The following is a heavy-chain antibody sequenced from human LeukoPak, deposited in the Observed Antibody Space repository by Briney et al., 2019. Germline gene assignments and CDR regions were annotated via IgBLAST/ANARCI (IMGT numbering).Heavy chain of an antibody. D-gene: IGHD1-14*01. CDR3: AKSSPNRVNANWFDP. V-gene: IGHV3-30*04. J-gene: IGHJ5*02. CDR1: GFTFSSYA. CDR2: ISYDGSNK. Sequence: GGSLRLSCAASGFTFSSYAMHWVRQAPGKGLEWVAVISYDGSNKYYADSVKGRFTISRDNSKNTLYLQMNSLRAEDTAVYYCAKSSPNRVNANWFDPWGQGTLVTVSS.